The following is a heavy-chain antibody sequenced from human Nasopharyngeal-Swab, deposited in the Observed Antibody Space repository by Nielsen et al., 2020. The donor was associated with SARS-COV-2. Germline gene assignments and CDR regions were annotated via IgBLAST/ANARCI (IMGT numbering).Heavy chain of an antibody. CDR2: ISYDGSNK. CDR3: ARDHSSGWYGEFDY. CDR1: EFTFSSYA. Sequence: GGSLRLSCAASEFTFSSYAMHWVRQAPGKGLEWVAVISYDGSNKYYADSVKGRFTISRDNSKNTLYLQMNSLRAEDTAVYYCARDHSSGWYGEFDYWGQGTLVTVSS. J-gene: IGHJ4*02. V-gene: IGHV3-30-3*01. D-gene: IGHD6-19*01.